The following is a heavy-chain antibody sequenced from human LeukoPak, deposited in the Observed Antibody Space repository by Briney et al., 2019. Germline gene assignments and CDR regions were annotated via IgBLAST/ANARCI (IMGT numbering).Heavy chain of an antibody. D-gene: IGHD5-12*01. CDR1: GFTFNSYA. CDR2: ISGAGDNS. J-gene: IGHJ5*02. CDR3: AKAGHSYDVRAWFDP. Sequence: GGSLRLSCAASGFTFNSYAMNWVRLARGKGLEWVSSISGAGDNSYYADSVRGRFTISRDNFKNTLYLQMNSLRAEDTALYYCAKAGHSYDVRAWFDPWGQGTLVTVSS. V-gene: IGHV3-23*01.